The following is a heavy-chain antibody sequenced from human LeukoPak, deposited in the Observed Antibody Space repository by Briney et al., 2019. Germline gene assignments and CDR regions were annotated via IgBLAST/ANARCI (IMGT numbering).Heavy chain of an antibody. CDR1: GYTLTGYY. J-gene: IGHJ6*02. V-gene: IGHV1-2*02. D-gene: IGHD4-17*01. Sequence: ASVKVSCKASGYTLTGYYMHWVRQAPGQGLEWMGWINPNSGGTNYAQKFQGRVTMTRDTSISTAYMELSRLRSDDTAVYYCAREWHDYALSPMDVWGQGTTVTVSS. CDR3: AREWHDYALSPMDV. CDR2: INPNSGGT.